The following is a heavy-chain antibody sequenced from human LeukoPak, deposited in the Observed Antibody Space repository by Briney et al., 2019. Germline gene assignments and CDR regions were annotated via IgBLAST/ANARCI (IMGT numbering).Heavy chain of an antibody. CDR1: GFTFSSYW. CDR2: MNRDGSST. D-gene: IGHD7-27*01. J-gene: IGHJ4*02. Sequence: GGSLRLSCAASGFTFSSYWMHWVRQAPGKGLVWVSQMNRDGSSTSYADSVKGRFTMSRDNAKNTLYLQMSSLRVEDTAVYFCASELGIGYWGQGTLVTVSS. V-gene: IGHV3-74*01. CDR3: ASELGIGY.